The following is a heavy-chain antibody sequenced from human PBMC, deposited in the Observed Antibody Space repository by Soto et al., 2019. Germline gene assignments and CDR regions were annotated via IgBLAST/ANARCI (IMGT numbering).Heavy chain of an antibody. J-gene: IGHJ4*02. CDR2: IYYSGST. D-gene: IGHD5-12*01. Sequence: QVQLQESGPGLVKPSQTLSLTCTVSGGSISSGGYYWSWIRQHPGKGLGWIGYIYYSGSTYYNPSLKSRVTISVDTSKTQFSLKLSSVTAADTAVYYCARDGASGYDFAYWGQGTLVTVSS. CDR3: ARDGASGYDFAY. CDR1: GGSISSGGYY. V-gene: IGHV4-31*03.